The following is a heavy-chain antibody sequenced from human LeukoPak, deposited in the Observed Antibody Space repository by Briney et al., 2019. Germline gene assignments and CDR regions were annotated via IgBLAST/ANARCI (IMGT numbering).Heavy chain of an antibody. CDR3: ARRPTAVTQPYYYYYMDV. J-gene: IGHJ6*03. V-gene: IGHV4-34*01. CDR2: INHSGST. D-gene: IGHD4-23*01. CDR1: GGSFSGYY. Sequence: SETLSLTCAVYGGSFSGYYWSWIRQPPGKGLEWIGEINHSGSTNYNPSLKSRVTISVDTSKNQFSLKLSSVTAADTAVYYCARRPTAVTQPYYYYYMDVWGKGTTVTVSS.